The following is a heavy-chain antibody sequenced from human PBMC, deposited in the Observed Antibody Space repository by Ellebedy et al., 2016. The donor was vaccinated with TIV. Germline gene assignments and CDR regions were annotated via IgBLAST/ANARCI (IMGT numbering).Heavy chain of an antibody. J-gene: IGHJ4*02. Sequence: ASVKVSXXASGYTFTGYYLHWVRQAPGQGLEWMGWINPNSGGTHYAQMFQGRVTMTRDTSISTAYMELSRLRSDDTAVYYCAKDWTGYSNYDFYYFDYWGQGTLVTVSS. CDR3: AKDWTGYSNYDFYYFDY. CDR2: INPNSGGT. V-gene: IGHV1-2*02. D-gene: IGHD5-12*01. CDR1: GYTFTGYY.